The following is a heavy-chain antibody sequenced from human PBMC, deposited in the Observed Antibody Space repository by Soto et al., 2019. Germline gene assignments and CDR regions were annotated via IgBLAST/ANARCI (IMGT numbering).Heavy chain of an antibody. CDR2: ISGSGVSI. CDR3: SKDRNAIYDFWSGYRKNYFDY. Sequence: GGSLRLSCAASGFTFSSYAMSWVRQAPGKGLEWVSAISGSGVSIYYADSVKGRFTISRDNSKNPLYLQMTSLRAEDTAVYYFSKDRNAIYDFWSGYRKNYFDYWGQGTLVTVS. CDR1: GFTFSSYA. J-gene: IGHJ4*02. V-gene: IGHV3-23*01. D-gene: IGHD3-3*01.